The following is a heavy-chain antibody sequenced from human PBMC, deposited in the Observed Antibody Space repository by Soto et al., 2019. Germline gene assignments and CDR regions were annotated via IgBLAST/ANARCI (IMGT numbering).Heavy chain of an antibody. V-gene: IGHV3-30-3*01. D-gene: IGHD5-12*01. CDR2: ISYDGSNK. CDR3: ASDYDIVGTIWPSSGWGFDY. CDR1: GFTFSSYA. J-gene: IGHJ4*02. Sequence: GGSLRLSCAASGFTFSSYAMHWVRQAPGKGLEWVAVISYDGSNKYYADSVKGRFTISRDNSKNTLYLQMNSLRAEDTAVYYCASDYDIVGTIWPSSGWGFDYWGQGTLVTVSS.